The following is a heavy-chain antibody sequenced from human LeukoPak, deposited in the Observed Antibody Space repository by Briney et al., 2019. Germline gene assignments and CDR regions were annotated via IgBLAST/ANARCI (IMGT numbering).Heavy chain of an antibody. D-gene: IGHD6-6*01. CDR3: ARDSSSSSRFDP. CDR1: GGSISSSSYY. J-gene: IGHJ5*02. Sequence: PSETLSLTCTVSGGSISSSSYYWGWIRQPPGKALEWIGSIYYSGSTYYNPSLKSRVTISVDTSKNQFSLKLSSVTAADTAVYYCARDSSSSSRFDPWGQGTLVTVSS. CDR2: IYYSGST. V-gene: IGHV4-39*07.